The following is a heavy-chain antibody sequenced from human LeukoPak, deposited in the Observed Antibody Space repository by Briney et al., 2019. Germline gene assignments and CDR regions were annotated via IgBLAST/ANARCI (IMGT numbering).Heavy chain of an antibody. J-gene: IGHJ4*02. CDR2: IKSDGSNT. V-gene: IGHV3-74*01. CDR1: GFTFSSYS. D-gene: IGHD3-3*01. Sequence: GGSLRLSCAASGFTFSSYSLNCVRQAPGKGVVWVSRIKSDGSNTHYADSVKGRFTISRDNAKNTLHLQMNSLRAEDTAVYYCARGGYYGSGRYYFDSWGQGTLVTVSS. CDR3: ARGGYYGSGRYYFDS.